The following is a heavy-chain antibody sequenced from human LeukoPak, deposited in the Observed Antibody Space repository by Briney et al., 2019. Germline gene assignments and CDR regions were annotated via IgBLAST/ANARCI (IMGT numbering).Heavy chain of an antibody. V-gene: IGHV4-61*02. CDR3: AREGPYYYYYMDV. CDR2: IYTSGST. J-gene: IGHJ6*03. CDR1: GGSISSSSYY. Sequence: SETLSLTCTVSGGSISSSSYYWGWIRQPAGKGLEWIGRIYTSGSTNYNPSLKSRVTISVDTSKNQFSLKLSSVTAADTAVYYCAREGPYYYYYMDVWGKGTTVTVSS.